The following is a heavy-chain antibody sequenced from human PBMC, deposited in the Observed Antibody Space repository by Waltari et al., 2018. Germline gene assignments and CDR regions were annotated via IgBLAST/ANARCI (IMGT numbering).Heavy chain of an antibody. Sequence: QVQLPQWGAGLLKPSETLSLTCAVYGGSFSGYSWSWIRQPPGKGLEWIGEINHSGSTNYNPSLKSRVTISVDTSKNQFSLKLSSVTAADTAVYYCARPLNYDFWSGYYSQGAFDIWGQGTMVTVSS. CDR1: GGSFSGYS. D-gene: IGHD3-3*01. J-gene: IGHJ3*02. V-gene: IGHV4-34*01. CDR3: ARPLNYDFWSGYYSQGAFDI. CDR2: INHSGST.